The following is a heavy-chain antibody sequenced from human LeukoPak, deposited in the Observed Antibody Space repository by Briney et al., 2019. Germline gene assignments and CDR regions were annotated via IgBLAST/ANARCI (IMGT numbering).Heavy chain of an antibody. J-gene: IGHJ4*02. CDR2: LSGSGANT. Sequence: PRGSLTPSCAASGFSFSSYAMGWVRQAPGKGLEWVSALSGSGANTYYADSVKGRFTISRDNSKNMLYVQMNSLRAEDTAVYYCAKCGDTAVSGPCLHYWGQGILVTVSS. CDR1: GFSFSSYA. CDR3: AKCGDTAVSGPCLHY. D-gene: IGHD5-18*01. V-gene: IGHV3-23*01.